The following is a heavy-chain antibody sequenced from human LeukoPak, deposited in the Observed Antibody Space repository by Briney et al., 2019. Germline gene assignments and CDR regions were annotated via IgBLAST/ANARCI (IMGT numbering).Heavy chain of an antibody. V-gene: IGHV4-59*01. Sequence: PSETLSLTCTVSGGSISSYYWSWIRQPPGGGLEWIGYIYYSGSTNYNPSLKRRVTISLDTSKSQFSLKLRSVTAADTAVYYCARAPIVVDPGRWFDPWGQGTLVTVSS. CDR3: ARAPIVVDPGRWFDP. D-gene: IGHD3-22*01. CDR2: IYYSGST. J-gene: IGHJ5*02. CDR1: GGSISSYY.